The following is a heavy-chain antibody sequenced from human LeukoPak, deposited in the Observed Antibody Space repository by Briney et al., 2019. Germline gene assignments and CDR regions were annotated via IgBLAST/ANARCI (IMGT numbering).Heavy chain of an antibody. CDR2: ISSLSGTI. Sequence: GGSLRLSCAASGFTFSSYSMNWVRQAPGEGLEWVSYISSLSGTIYYADSVKGRFTISRDNSKNTLYLQMNSLRAEDTAVYYCAKEEVGRWLRLGEYYFDYWGQGTLVTVSS. CDR1: GFTFSSYS. CDR3: AKEEVGRWLRLGEYYFDY. D-gene: IGHD3-16*01. J-gene: IGHJ4*02. V-gene: IGHV3-48*01.